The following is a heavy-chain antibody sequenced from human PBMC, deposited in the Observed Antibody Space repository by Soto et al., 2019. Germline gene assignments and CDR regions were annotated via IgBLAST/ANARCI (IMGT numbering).Heavy chain of an antibody. D-gene: IGHD3-10*01. Sequence: QVQLVQSGPEVKKHGASVKVSCKASAYTFTTYGISWVRQAPGQGLEWMGWISGYNGQTNYPQKFRGRVTLTTDTSTSTAYMELRILRSDDTAMYYCARDNRKELWVEGLNAMDVWGQGTTVTVSS. J-gene: IGHJ6*02. CDR1: AYTFTTYG. CDR2: ISGYNGQT. CDR3: ARDNRKELWVEGLNAMDV. V-gene: IGHV1-18*04.